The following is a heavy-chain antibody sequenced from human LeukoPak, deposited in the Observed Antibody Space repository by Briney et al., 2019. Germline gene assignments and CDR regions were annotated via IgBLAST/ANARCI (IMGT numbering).Heavy chain of an antibody. CDR1: GGSISSGHYY. D-gene: IGHD3-22*01. Sequence: SETLSLTCTVSGGSISSGHYYWSWIRQPPGKGLEWIGYIFYSGSTYYNPSLKGRVSISVDTSKNQFSLKLSSVTAADTAVYYCARDQTGDYYDSSGYYSWFDPWGQGTLVTVSS. V-gene: IGHV4-30-4*01. J-gene: IGHJ5*02. CDR3: ARDQTGDYYDSSGYYSWFDP. CDR2: IFYSGST.